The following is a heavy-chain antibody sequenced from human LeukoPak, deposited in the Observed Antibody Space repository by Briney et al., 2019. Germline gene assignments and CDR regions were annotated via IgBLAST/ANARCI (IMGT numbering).Heavy chain of an antibody. CDR3: ASGYDYVGWFDP. V-gene: IGHV4-39*01. J-gene: IGHJ5*02. CDR2: IYYSGST. Sequence: SETLSLTCTVSGGSISSSSYYWGWIRQPPGKGLEWIGSIYYSGSTYYNPSLKSRVTISVDTSKNQFSLKLSSVTAADTAVYYCASGYDYVGWFDPWGQGIPVIVSA. CDR1: GGSISSSSYY. D-gene: IGHD5-12*01.